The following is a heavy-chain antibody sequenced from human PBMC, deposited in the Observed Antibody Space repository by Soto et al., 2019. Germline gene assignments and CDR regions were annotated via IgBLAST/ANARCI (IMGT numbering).Heavy chain of an antibody. V-gene: IGHV3-33*01. D-gene: IGHD2-2*01. CDR2: IWHDGRNK. J-gene: IGHJ4*02. Sequence: RGPLRLSCSASALTFRSFGMHSVRQAPGKGLEWVAVIWHDGRNKYYADFVKGRFTISRDNSKNTLYLQMNSLRAEDTAVYYCASRSPALDYWGQGTLVTVSS. CDR1: ALTFRSFG. CDR3: ASRSPALDY.